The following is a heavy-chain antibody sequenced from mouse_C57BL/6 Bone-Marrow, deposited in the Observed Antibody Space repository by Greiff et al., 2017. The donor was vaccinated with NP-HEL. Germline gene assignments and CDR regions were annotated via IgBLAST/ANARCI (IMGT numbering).Heavy chain of an antibody. CDR2: IDPENGDT. Sequence: VQLQQSGAELVRPGASVKLSCTASGFNITDDYMHWVKQRPEQGLEWIGWIDPENGDTEYAPKFQGKATITVDTSSNTASLQLNSLTSEDTAVYYCTTSVYYGNPGAYGGRGTRITVSA. CDR3: TTSVYYGNPGAY. CDR1: GFNITDDY. V-gene: IGHV14-4*01. J-gene: IGHJ3*01. D-gene: IGHD2-1*01.